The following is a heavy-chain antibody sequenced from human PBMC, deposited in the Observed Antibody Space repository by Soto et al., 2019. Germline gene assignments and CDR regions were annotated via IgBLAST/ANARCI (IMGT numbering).Heavy chain of an antibody. CDR1: DGSISSGGYY. D-gene: IGHD3-10*01. Sequence: PSETLSLTCSVSDGSISSGGYYWSWIRLHPGKGLEWIGYISDNGRPYYNPSLKSRATISEDRSKNQFSLRLRSVTAADTAVYYCARNDSGSKNFDYWGQGTLVTVPQ. CDR3: ARNDSGSKNFDY. J-gene: IGHJ4*02. V-gene: IGHV4-31*03. CDR2: ISDNGRP.